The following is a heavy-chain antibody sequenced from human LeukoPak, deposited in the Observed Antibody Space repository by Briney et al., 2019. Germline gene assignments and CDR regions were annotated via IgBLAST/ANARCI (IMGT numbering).Heavy chain of an antibody. D-gene: IGHD4-23*01. CDR3: ARDEPDYGGNFDY. CDR2: IYYSGST. J-gene: IGHJ4*02. CDR1: GGPISSGDYY. Sequence: SQTLSLTCTVSGGPISSGDYYWSWIRQPPGKGLEWIGYIYYSGSTYYNPSLKSRVTISVDTSKNQFSLKLSSVTAADTAVYYCARDEPDYGGNFDYWGQGTLVTVSS. V-gene: IGHV4-30-4*08.